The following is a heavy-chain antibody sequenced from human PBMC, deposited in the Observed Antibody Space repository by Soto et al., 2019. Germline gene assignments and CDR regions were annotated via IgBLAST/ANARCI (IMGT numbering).Heavy chain of an antibody. CDR2: ISAYNGNT. V-gene: IGHV1-18*01. CDR1: GYTFTSYG. CDR3: ASSSARMDAFDI. Sequence: ASVKVSCKASGYTFTSYGISWVRQAPGQGLEWMGWISAYNGNTNYAQKLQGRVTMTTDTSTGTAYMELRSLRSDDTAVYYCASSSARMDAFDIWGQGTMVTVSS. D-gene: IGHD6-6*01. J-gene: IGHJ3*02.